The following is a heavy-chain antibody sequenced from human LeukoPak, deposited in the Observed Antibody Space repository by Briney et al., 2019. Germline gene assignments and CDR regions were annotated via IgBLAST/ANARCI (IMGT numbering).Heavy chain of an antibody. CDR1: GGSVSSGSYY. D-gene: IGHD2-15*01. V-gene: IGHV4-61*01. Sequence: PSETLSLTCTVSGGSVSSGSYYWSWIRQPPGKGLEWIAYIYYSGSTNYNPSLESRVTISVDTSKNQFSLKLSSVTAGDTAVYYCARLRYCSGGSCQPFDHWGQGTLVTVSS. J-gene: IGHJ4*02. CDR2: IYYSGST. CDR3: ARLRYCSGGSCQPFDH.